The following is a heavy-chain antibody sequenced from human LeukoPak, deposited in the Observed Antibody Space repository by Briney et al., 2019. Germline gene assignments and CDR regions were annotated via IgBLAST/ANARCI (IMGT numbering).Heavy chain of an antibody. CDR1: GLTVRTGYMGRNY. J-gene: IGHJ4*02. D-gene: IGHD3-22*01. V-gene: IGHV3-66*02. CDR3: ARDGGNMIVGGLGY. Sequence: PGGSLRLSCVASGLTVRTGYMGRNYMSWARQAPGKGLEWVASTYGGGGVYYADSVKGRFAVARDNSNNTFYLQMNSLRVEDTAVYFCARDGGNMIVGGLGYWGQGTLVTVSS. CDR2: TYGGGGV.